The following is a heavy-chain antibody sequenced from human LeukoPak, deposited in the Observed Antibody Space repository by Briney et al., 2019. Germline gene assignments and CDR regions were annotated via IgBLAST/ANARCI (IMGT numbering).Heavy chain of an antibody. D-gene: IGHD4-17*01. CDR1: GFTFSSYS. Sequence: GGSLRLSCAASGFTFSSYSMNWVRQAPGKGLEWVSSISSSSSSYIYYADSVQGRFTISRDNAKNSLYLQMNSLRAEDTAVYYCANGPLNPTDYGDYDWNYWGQGTLVTVSS. V-gene: IGHV3-21*01. J-gene: IGHJ4*02. CDR2: ISSSSSSYI. CDR3: ANGPLNPTDYGDYDWNY.